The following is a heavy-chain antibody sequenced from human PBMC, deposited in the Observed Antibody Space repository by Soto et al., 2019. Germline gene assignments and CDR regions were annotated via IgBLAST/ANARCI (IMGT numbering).Heavy chain of an antibody. CDR1: GFTFSGSA. J-gene: IGHJ4*02. CDR3: TGRPYYYDSSGPQGY. D-gene: IGHD3-22*01. Sequence: GGSLRLSCAASGFTFSGSAMHWVRQASGKGLDWVGRIRSKANSYATAYAASVKGRFTISRDDSKNTAYLQMNSLKTEDTAVYYCTGRPYYYDSSGPQGYWGQGTLVTVSS. V-gene: IGHV3-73*01. CDR2: IRSKANSYAT.